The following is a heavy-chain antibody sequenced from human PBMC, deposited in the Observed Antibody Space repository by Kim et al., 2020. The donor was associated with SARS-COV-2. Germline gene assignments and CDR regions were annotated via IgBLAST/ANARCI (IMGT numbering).Heavy chain of an antibody. J-gene: IGHJ4*02. D-gene: IGHD3-22*01. Sequence: DSVKGRFTISRHNSKNTLYLQMNSLRAEDTAVYYCARGNYYDSSGYYFDYWGQGTLVTVSS. V-gene: IGHV3-53*04. CDR3: ARGNYYDSSGYYFDY.